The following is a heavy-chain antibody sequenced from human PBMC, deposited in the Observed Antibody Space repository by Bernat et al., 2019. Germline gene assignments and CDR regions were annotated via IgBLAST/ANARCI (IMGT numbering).Heavy chain of an antibody. CDR3: ARGPGIAATGKAGDYMDV. V-gene: IGHV3-30*01. D-gene: IGHD6-13*01. J-gene: IGHJ6*03. CDR1: GFTFSSYA. Sequence: QVQLVESGGGVVQPGRSLRLSCAASGFTFSSYAMHWVRQAPGKGPEWVAVISYDGSKKYYADSVMGRFTISRDNSKDTLYLEMDSLRVEDTAVYYCARGPGIAATGKAGDYMDVWGKWTTVTVSS. CDR2: ISYDGSKK.